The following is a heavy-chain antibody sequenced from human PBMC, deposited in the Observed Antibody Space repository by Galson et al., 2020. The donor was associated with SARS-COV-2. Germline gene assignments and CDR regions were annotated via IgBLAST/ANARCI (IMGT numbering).Heavy chain of an antibody. Sequence: GESLKISCAASGFTFSNYGMHWVRQAPGKGLEWVAVIWYDGSKKYYADSVKGRFTISRDNSKNTLYLQMNSLRAEDTAVYYCAGDPGPWRLDCWGEGTLVTVSS. D-gene: IGHD3-3*01. V-gene: IGHV3-33*01. J-gene: IGHJ4*02. CDR2: IWYDGSKK. CDR1: GFTFSNYG. CDR3: AGDPGPWRLDC.